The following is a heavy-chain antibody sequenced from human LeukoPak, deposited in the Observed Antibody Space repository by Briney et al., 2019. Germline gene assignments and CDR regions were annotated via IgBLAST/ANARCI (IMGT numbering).Heavy chain of an antibody. Sequence: GGSLRLSCAASGFTFSSYGMHWVRQAPGKGLEWVAVIWYDGSNKYYADSVKGRFTISRDNSKNTLYLQMNSLRAEDTAVYYCAKDPHMAYYDSSGYYDYWGQGTLVTVSS. J-gene: IGHJ4*02. CDR3: AKDPHMAYYDSSGYYDY. CDR2: IWYDGSNK. D-gene: IGHD3-22*01. V-gene: IGHV3-33*06. CDR1: GFTFSSYG.